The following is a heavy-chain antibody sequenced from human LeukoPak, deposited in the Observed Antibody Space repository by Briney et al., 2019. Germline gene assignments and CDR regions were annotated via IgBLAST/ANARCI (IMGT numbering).Heavy chain of an antibody. J-gene: IGHJ5*02. V-gene: IGHV1-69*04. CDR3: ARDRVAAAGHALDWFDP. Sequence: GASVKVSCKASGGTFSSYAISWVRQAPGQGLEWMGRIIPILGIANYAQKFQGRVTITADKSTSTAYMELSSLRSEDTAVYYCARDRVAAAGHALDWFDPWGQGTLVTVSS. D-gene: IGHD6-13*01. CDR2: IIPILGIA. CDR1: GGTFSSYA.